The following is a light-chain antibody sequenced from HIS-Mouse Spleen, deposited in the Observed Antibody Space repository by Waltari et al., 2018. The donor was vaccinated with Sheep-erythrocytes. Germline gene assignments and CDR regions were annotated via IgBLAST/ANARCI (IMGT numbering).Light chain of an antibody. CDR2: DGS. J-gene: IGLJ3*02. V-gene: IGLV2-23*01. CDR1: SSDVGSYNL. CDR3: CSYAGSSTPWV. Sequence: QSALTQPASVSGSPGQSITISCTGTSSDVGSYNLVSWYQQHPGKAPKLMIYDGSKRPSGVSNSFSGSKSGNTASLTISGLQAEDEADYYCCSYAGSSTPWVFGGGTKLTVL.